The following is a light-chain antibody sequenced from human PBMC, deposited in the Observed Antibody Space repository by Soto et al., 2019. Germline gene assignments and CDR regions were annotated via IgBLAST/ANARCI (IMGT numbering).Light chain of an antibody. CDR1: QSVSSS. Sequence: EIVLTQSPATLSLSPGERATLSCRASQSVSSSLAWYQEKPGQAPRLLIYDASNRAAGIPARFSGSGSGTAFTLTIDNLEPEDFAVYCCQQLSGGPPHTFGGGTRVEI. CDR2: DAS. V-gene: IGKV3-11*01. CDR3: QQLSGGPPHT. J-gene: IGKJ4*01.